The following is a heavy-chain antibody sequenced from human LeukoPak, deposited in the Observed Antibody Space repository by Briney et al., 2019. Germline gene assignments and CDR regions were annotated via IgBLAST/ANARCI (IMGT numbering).Heavy chain of an antibody. D-gene: IGHD6-13*01. CDR2: INHGGTT. V-gene: IGHV4-34*01. J-gene: IGHJ4*02. CDR1: GGSFSDYY. CDR3: ARRSYSTTWHFDY. Sequence: SGTLSLTCAVYGGSFSDYYWSWLRQPPGRGREWLGEINHGGTTNYNLSLKSRVTILVDTSKNQFSLKVNSVTAADTAVYYCARRSYSTTWHFDYWSRGTLVTVSS.